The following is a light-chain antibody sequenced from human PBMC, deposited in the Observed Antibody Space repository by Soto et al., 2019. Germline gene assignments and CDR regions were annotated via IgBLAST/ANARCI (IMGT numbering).Light chain of an antibody. CDR2: DAS. Sequence: EIVLTQSPATLSLSPGERATLSCRASQSVSSYLAWYQQKPGQAPRLLIYDASNRATGIPARFSGSGSGTGFTLTISSLEPEDFAVYYCQQRSNWPLTFGQGKRLEIK. CDR1: QSVSSY. J-gene: IGKJ5*01. V-gene: IGKV3-11*01. CDR3: QQRSNWPLT.